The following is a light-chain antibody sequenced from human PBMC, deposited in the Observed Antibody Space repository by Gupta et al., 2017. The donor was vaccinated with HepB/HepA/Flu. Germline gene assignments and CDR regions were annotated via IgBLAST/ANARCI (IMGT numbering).Light chain of an antibody. CDR2: WAS. Sequence: DIVMTQSPDSLSLSLGERATINCKSSQNLLYSSNNKNYLAWYQQKPGQPPKLLISWASARDYGVPDRISGSACGTDFTLTISVRHAEDVAIYYCQREDDTRISFGRGTKVEIK. CDR1: QNLLYSSNNKNY. V-gene: IGKV4-1*01. CDR3: QREDDTRIS. J-gene: IGKJ4*01.